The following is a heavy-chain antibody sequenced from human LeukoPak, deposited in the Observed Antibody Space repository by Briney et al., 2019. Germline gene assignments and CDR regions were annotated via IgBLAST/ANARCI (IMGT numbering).Heavy chain of an antibody. Sequence: PGGSLRLSCAASGFTFSSYSMNWVRQAPGKGLEWVSSISSSSSYIYYADSVKGRFTISRDNAKNSLYLQINSLRAEDTAVYYCARKESAFDIGGQGKMVTVFS. CDR2: ISSSSSYI. CDR3: ARKESAFDI. J-gene: IGHJ3*02. CDR1: GFTFSSYS. V-gene: IGHV3-21*01.